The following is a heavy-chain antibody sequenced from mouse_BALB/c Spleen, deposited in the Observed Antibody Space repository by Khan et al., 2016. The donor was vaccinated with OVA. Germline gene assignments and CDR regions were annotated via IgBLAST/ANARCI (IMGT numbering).Heavy chain of an antibody. D-gene: IGHD1-3*01. CDR2: INTYYGDA. CDR1: GYTFTDFA. J-gene: IGHJ3*01. V-gene: IGHV1S137*01. Sequence: QVQLQQSGAELVRPGVSVKISCKGSGYTFTDFAMHWVKQSHAKSLEWIGVINTYYGDATYNQKFKGKATMTVDKSSSTAYVELARLTSEDSAIYYSARGSGNSRFAYWGQGTLVTVS. CDR3: ARGSGNSRFAY.